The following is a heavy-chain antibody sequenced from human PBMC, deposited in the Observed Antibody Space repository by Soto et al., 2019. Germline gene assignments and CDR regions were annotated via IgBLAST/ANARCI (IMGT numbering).Heavy chain of an antibody. CDR2: IDNDGSSR. J-gene: IGHJ4*02. D-gene: IGHD6-19*01. Sequence: PGGSLRLSCVISRLTFSNYALNWVRQAPGKGLEWVSRIDNDGSSRDYADSVKGRFTISRDNAKNTLYLEMSSLRAEDTAVYYCATGSGWYSPDYWGQGTLVTVSS. CDR1: RLTFSNYA. V-gene: IGHV3-74*01. CDR3: ATGSGWYSPDY.